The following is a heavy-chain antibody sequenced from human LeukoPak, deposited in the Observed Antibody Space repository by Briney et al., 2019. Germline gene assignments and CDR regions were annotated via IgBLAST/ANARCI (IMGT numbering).Heavy chain of an antibody. CDR1: GFTFSSYA. CDR2: ISCDGSNK. CDR3: AREGDGYNYDAFDI. Sequence: GGSLRLSCAASGFTFSSYAMHWVRQAPGKGLEWVAVISCDGSNKYYADSVKGRFTISRDNSKNTLYLQMNSLRAEDTAVYYCAREGDGYNYDAFDIWGQGTMVTVSS. D-gene: IGHD5-12*01. V-gene: IGHV3-30-3*01. J-gene: IGHJ3*02.